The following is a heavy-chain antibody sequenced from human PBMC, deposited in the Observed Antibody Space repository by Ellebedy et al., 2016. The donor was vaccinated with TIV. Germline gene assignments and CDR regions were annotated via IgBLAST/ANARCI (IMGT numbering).Heavy chain of an antibody. CDR3: ARFDLLTVVTLDY. J-gene: IGHJ4*02. CDR1: GFTFSSYG. V-gene: IGHV3-33*07. Sequence: GESLKISCAASGFTFSSYGMYWVRQTPGKGLEYVAFIWFDGSNEYYEDSVKGRFTISTDNSKNTVYLQMNSLTVEDTAVYYCARFDLLTVVTLDYWGQGTLVTVSS. D-gene: IGHD4-23*01. CDR2: IWFDGSNE.